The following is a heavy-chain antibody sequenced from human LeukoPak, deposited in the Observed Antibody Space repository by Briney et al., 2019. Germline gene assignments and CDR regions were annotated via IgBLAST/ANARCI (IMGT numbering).Heavy chain of an antibody. D-gene: IGHD6-19*01. CDR3: ATEFLGAVAETGDY. CDR1: GXPFSSYA. J-gene: IGHJ4*02. Sequence: GGSLRLSCAASGXPFSSYAMNWVRQAPGKGLEWVSSISSTGSNIYYADSVKGRFTISRDNAKNSLSLQMNSLRAEDTAVYYCATEFLGAVAETGDYWGQGALVTVSS. V-gene: IGHV3-21*01. CDR2: ISSTGSNI.